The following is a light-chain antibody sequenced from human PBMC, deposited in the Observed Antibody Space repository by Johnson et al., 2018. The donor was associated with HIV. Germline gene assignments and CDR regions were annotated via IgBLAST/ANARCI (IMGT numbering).Light chain of an antibody. V-gene: IGLV1-51*02. CDR3: GTWASSLRKV. Sequence: QSVLTQPPSVSAAPGQKVTISCSGSSSNIGDNYVSWYQHLPGTAPKLLIYENTKRPSGIPDRFSGSKSGPSATLGITGLQTGDEADYYCGTWASSLRKVFGTGTKVTVL. CDR1: SSNIGDNY. J-gene: IGLJ1*01. CDR2: ENT.